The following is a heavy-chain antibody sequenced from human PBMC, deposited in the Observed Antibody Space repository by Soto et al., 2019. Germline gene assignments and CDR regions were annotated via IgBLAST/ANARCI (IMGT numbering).Heavy chain of an antibody. CDR2: ISYDGSNK. CDR3: AGDLTAMAPLDAED. CDR1: GFTFSSYA. V-gene: IGHV3-30-3*01. J-gene: IGHJ4*02. D-gene: IGHD5-18*01. Sequence: QVQLVESGGGVVQPGRSLRLSCAASGFTFSSYAMHWVRQAPGKGLEWVAVISYDGSNKYYADSVKGRFTISRDNSNNTLYLQMNGLRAEDTAVYYCAGDLTAMAPLDAEDWGQGTLVTVSS.